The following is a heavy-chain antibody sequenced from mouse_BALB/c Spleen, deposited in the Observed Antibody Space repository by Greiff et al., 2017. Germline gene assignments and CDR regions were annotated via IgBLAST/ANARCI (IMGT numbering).Heavy chain of an antibody. J-gene: IGHJ4*01. V-gene: IGHV1-14*01. CDR2: INPYNDGT. Sequence: EVQLQQSGPELVKPGASVKMSCKASGYTFTSYVMHWVKQKPGQGLEWIGYINPYNDGTKYNEKFKGKATLTSDKSSSTAYMELSSLTSEDSAVYYCARQGLRPHYYAMDYWGQGTSVTVSS. CDR1: GYTFTSYV. CDR3: ARQGLRPHYYAMDY. D-gene: IGHD1-2*01.